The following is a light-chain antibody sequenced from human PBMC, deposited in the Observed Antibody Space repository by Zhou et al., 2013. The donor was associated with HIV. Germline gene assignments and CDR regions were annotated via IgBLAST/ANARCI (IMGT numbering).Light chain of an antibody. Sequence: VLTQSPLSLSVTLGQPASISCRSSQSLLHSDGNTYLNWFYQRPGQSPWRLIYKVSYRDSGVPDRFGGSGSGADFTLKISRVEAEDVGVYYCMQGTHWPPFTFGQGTRLDIK. J-gene: IGKJ5*01. CDR2: KVS. CDR1: QSLLHSDGNTY. V-gene: IGKV2-30*02. CDR3: MQGTHWPPFT.